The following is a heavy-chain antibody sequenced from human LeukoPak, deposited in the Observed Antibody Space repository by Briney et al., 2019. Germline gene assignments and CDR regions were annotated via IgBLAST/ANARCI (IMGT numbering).Heavy chain of an antibody. D-gene: IGHD2/OR15-2a*01. V-gene: IGHV3-43*02. CDR1: GFTFDYSA. J-gene: IGHJ4*02. CDR3: AKDTEYSFSGFDC. CDR2: ITEWGDKP. Sequence: GGSLTLSCTASGFTFDYSAMHWVRQAPGKGLEWVSLITEWGDKPYYADSVKGPFTISRDNSKNSLYLQMHSLRTENTALYYCAKDTEYSFSGFDCWGQGTLVTVSA.